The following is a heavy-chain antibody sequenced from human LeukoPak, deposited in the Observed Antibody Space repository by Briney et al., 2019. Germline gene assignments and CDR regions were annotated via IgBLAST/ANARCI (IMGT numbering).Heavy chain of an antibody. CDR2: ISYDGSNK. CDR3: ARGDYYGSGSPYYYYGMDV. Sequence: GRSLRLSCAASGFTFSSYAMHWVRQAPGKGLEWVAVISYDGSNKYYADSVKGRFTISRDNSKNTLYLQMNSLRAEDTAVYYCARGDYYGSGSPYYYYGMDVWGQGTTVTVSS. CDR1: GFTFSSYA. D-gene: IGHD3-10*01. J-gene: IGHJ6*02. V-gene: IGHV3-30-3*01.